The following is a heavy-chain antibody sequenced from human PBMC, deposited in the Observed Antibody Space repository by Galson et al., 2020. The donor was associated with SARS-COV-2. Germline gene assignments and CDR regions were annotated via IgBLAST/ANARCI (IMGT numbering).Heavy chain of an antibody. J-gene: IGHJ4*02. Sequence: GESLKISCTASGFTFSHYDMRWVRQAPGKGLECVSAISANGANTYYANSVKGRFTISRDNSKNTLYLQMGSLRAGDMAVYYCVREDCRSSSSGCLWDCWGQGTLVTVSS. CDR3: VREDCRSSSSGCLWDC. CDR1: GFTFSHYD. CDR2: ISANGANT. V-gene: IGHV3-64*01. D-gene: IGHD2-2*01.